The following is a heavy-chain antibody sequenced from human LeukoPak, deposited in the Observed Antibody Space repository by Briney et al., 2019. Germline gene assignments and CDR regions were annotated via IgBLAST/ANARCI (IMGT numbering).Heavy chain of an antibody. CDR2: INSDGSST. J-gene: IGHJ4*02. D-gene: IGHD3-3*01. CDR1: GFTFGSYW. CDR3: ARVGVELQTDY. V-gene: IGHV3-74*01. Sequence: GGSLRLSCAASGFTFGSYWMHWVRQAPGKGLVWVSRINSDGSSTSYADSVKGRFTISRDNAKNTLYLQMNSLRAEDTAVYYCARVGVELQTDYWGQGTLVTVSS.